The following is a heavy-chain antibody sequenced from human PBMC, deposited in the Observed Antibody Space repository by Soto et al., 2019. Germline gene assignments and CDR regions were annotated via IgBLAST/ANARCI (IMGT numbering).Heavy chain of an antibody. Sequence: GGSLRLSCAASGFTFSSYAMHWVRQAPGKGLEWVAVISYDGSNKYYADSVKGRFTISRDNSKNTLYLQMNSLRAEDTAVYYCARDLGSSSRNYYYGMDVWGQGTTVTVSS. CDR2: ISYDGSNK. D-gene: IGHD6-6*01. CDR1: GFTFSSYA. CDR3: ARDLGSSSRNYYYGMDV. V-gene: IGHV3-30-3*01. J-gene: IGHJ6*02.